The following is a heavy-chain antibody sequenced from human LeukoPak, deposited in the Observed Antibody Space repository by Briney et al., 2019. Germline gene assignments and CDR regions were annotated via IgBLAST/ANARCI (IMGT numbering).Heavy chain of an antibody. CDR2: ISSSGSTI. D-gene: IGHD6-19*01. CDR3: ARMTVSGRDNWFDP. J-gene: IGHJ5*02. Sequence: GGSLRLSCAASGFTFSSYEMNWVRQAPGKGLEWVSYISSSGSTIYYADSVKGRFTISRDNAKNSLYLQMNNLRAEDTAVYYCARMTVSGRDNWFDPWGQGTLVTVSS. V-gene: IGHV3-48*03. CDR1: GFTFSSYE.